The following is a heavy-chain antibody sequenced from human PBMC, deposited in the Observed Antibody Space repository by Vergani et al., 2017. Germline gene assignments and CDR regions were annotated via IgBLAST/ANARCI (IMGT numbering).Heavy chain of an antibody. V-gene: IGHV3-74*01. CDR3: ARDSPHQAYYYYGMDV. CDR1: GFTFSSYW. Sequence: EVQLVESGGGLVQPGGSLRLSCAASGFTFSSYWMHWVRHAPGKGLVWVSRINSDGSSTSYADSVKGRFTLSRDNAKNTLYLQMNSLSAEDTAVYYCARDSPHQAYYYYGMDVWGQGTTVTVSS. CDR2: INSDGSST. D-gene: IGHD2-2*01. J-gene: IGHJ6*02.